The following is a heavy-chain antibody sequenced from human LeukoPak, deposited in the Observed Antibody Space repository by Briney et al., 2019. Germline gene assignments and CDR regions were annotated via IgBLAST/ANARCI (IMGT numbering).Heavy chain of an antibody. V-gene: IGHV3-9*01. Sequence: GGSLRLSCAASGFTFDDYAMHWVRQAPGKGLEWVSGIGWNSGGIVYADSVKGRFTISRDNAKKSLYLQMDSLGAEDTALYYCVKVTAAGFVDHWGQGTLVTVSS. CDR3: VKVTAAGFVDH. CDR2: IGWNSGGI. CDR1: GFTFDDYA. D-gene: IGHD6-13*01. J-gene: IGHJ4*02.